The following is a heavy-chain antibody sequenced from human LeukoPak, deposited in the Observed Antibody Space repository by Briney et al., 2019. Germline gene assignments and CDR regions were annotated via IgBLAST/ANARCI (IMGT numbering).Heavy chain of an antibody. Sequence: GASVKVSCKASGYTFTGYYMHWVRQAPGQGLEWMGWINPNSGGTNYAQKFQGRVTMTRDTPISTAYMELSRLRSDDTAVYYCARDREDIVVVVAATNGVDYWGQGTLVTVFS. J-gene: IGHJ4*02. V-gene: IGHV1-2*02. D-gene: IGHD2-15*01. CDR2: INPNSGGT. CDR3: ARDREDIVVVVAATNGVDY. CDR1: GYTFTGYY.